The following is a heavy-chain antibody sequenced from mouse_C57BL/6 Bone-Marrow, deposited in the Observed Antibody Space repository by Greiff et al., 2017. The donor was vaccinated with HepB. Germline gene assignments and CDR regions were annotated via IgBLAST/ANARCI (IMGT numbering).Heavy chain of an antibody. J-gene: IGHJ1*03. D-gene: IGHD1-1*01. CDR1: GFLIGTFCKG. V-gene: IGHV8-8*01. CDR2: IWWDDDK. CDR3: ARILDYYGSSPYWYFDV. Sequence: GTPEVFGPWILPASQNLHLTCSFPGFLIGTFCKGVGWVRSASGEGLEWPAHIWWDDDKFYNPALKSRLTISKDTPKNQVFLKIANVDTADTATYYCARILDYYGSSPYWYFDVWGTGTTVTVSS.